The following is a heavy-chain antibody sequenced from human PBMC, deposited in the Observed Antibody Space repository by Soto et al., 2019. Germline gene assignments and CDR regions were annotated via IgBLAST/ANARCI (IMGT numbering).Heavy chain of an antibody. Sequence: EVQVVESGGGLIQPGGSLRLSCAVSGFTVTINYTSWVRQAPGKGLEWVSVIYSGGTIYYADSVKGRFTISRDTSKNTLYLQMNSLRGEDTAVYYCHGYGYWGQGTLVTVSS. CDR3: HGYGY. J-gene: IGHJ4*02. D-gene: IGHD5-12*01. V-gene: IGHV3-53*01. CDR2: IYSGGTI. CDR1: GFTVTINY.